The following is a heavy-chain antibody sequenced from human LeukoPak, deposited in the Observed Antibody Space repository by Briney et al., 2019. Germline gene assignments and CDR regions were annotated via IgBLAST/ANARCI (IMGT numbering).Heavy chain of an antibody. CDR3: ARGAPIVVVTALSRYGMDV. CDR2: INPSGGST. CDR1: GGTFSSYA. D-gene: IGHD2-21*02. J-gene: IGHJ6*02. V-gene: IGHV1-46*01. Sequence: GASVKVSCKASGGTFSSYAISWVRQAPGQGLEWMGIINPSGGSTSYAQKFQGRVTMTRDTSTSTVYMELSSLRSEDTAVYYCARGAPIVVVTALSRYGMDVWGQGTTVTVSS.